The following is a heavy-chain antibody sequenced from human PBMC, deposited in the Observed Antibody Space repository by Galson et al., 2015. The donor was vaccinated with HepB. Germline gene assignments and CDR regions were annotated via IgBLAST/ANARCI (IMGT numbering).Heavy chain of an antibody. J-gene: IGHJ4*02. CDR1: GYTFTSYA. V-gene: IGHV7-4-1*02. Sequence: SVKVSCKASGYTFTSYAMNWVRQAPGQGLEWMGWINTNTGNPTYAQGFTGRFVFSLDTSVSTAYLQISSLKAEDTAVYYCARSEITMIVVVTPYYFDYWGQGTLVTVSS. CDR2: INTNTGNP. CDR3: ARSEITMIVVVTPYYFDY. D-gene: IGHD3-22*01.